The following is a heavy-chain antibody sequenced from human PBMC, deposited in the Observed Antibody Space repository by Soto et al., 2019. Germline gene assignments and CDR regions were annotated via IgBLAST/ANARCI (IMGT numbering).Heavy chain of an antibody. J-gene: IGHJ4*02. Sequence: QVQLVQSGAEVKKPGASVKVSCKASGYTFTSYGISWVRQAPGQGLEWMGWIRAYNGNTNYAPKLQGRVTMTPDTPTSTAYMELRSLRSDATAVYYCARDAPPADYWGQGTLVTVSS. CDR3: ARDAPPADY. V-gene: IGHV1-18*01. CDR2: IRAYNGNT. CDR1: GYTFTSYG.